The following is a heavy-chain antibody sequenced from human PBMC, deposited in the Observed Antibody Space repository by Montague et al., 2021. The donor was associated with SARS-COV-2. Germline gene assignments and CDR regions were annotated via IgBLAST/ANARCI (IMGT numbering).Heavy chain of an antibody. J-gene: IGHJ4*02. CDR1: GGSISSSSYF. D-gene: IGHD6-13*01. CDR3: ARACIAAAGTTSFDY. CDR2: NYYSGNT. V-gene: IGHV4-39*01. Sequence: SETLSLTCTVSGGSISSSSYFWGWIRQPPGKGLEWIGSNYYSGNTYYNPSLKSRITISVDTSKNQFSLKLSSVTAADTAVFYCARACIAAAGTTSFDYWGQGTLVTVSS.